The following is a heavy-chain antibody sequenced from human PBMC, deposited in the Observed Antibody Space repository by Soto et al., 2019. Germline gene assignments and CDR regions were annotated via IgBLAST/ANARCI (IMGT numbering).Heavy chain of an antibody. D-gene: IGHD4-4*01. CDR3: ARARYSNYDAFDI. CDR2: IWYDGSKK. CDR1: GFTFSSYG. J-gene: IGHJ3*02. V-gene: IGHV3-33*01. Sequence: GGSLILSCAASGFTFSSYGMHWARQAPGKGLEWVAVIWYDGSKKYYADSVKGRFTISRDNSKNTLYLQMNSLRAEDTAVYYCARARYSNYDAFDIWGQGTMVTVSS.